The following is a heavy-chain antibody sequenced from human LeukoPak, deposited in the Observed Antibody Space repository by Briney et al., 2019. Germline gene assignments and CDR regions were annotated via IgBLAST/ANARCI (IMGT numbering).Heavy chain of an antibody. J-gene: IGHJ4*02. CDR3: AGRFVFSLGLNFDS. V-gene: IGHV4-34*01. D-gene: IGHD3-3*01. Sequence: SETLSLTCGVYGGSFSTYYWSWIRQPPGKGLEWIGEINHSGSTNYNPSLKSRVTMSVDTSKKQFSLKLTSVTAADTAVYYCAGRFVFSLGLNFDSWGQGTLVTVSS. CDR2: INHSGST. CDR1: GGSFSTYY.